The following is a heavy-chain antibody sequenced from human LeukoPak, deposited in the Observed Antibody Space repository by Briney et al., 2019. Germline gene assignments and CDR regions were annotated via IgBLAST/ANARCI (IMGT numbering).Heavy chain of an antibody. V-gene: IGHV1-3*01. D-gene: IGHD6-13*01. CDR1: GYTFSRHG. J-gene: IGHJ5*02. Sequence: EASVKVSCKASGYTFSRHGIHWVRQAPGQGLEWMGWINAGNGNTKYSQKFQDRVSITSDTSTNTAYMELNSLTSEDTAVYYCARSGITAAGTAWTWFDPWGQGTLVTVSS. CDR3: ARSGITAAGTAWTWFDP. CDR2: INAGNGNT.